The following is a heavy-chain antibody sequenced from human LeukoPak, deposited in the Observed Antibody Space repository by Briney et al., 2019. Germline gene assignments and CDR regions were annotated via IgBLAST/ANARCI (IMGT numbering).Heavy chain of an antibody. J-gene: IGHJ4*02. V-gene: IGHV3-23*01. Sequence: GGSLRLSCVVSGFEFSIHDMSWGRQAPGKGPEWVSSTGGRGTDTYYRDSVKGRFTISRDISKNTLYMQMNNLRVEDTALYYCVKGFHFDWWGQGTLVTVSS. CDR1: GFEFSIHD. CDR3: VKGFHFDW. CDR2: TGGRGTDT.